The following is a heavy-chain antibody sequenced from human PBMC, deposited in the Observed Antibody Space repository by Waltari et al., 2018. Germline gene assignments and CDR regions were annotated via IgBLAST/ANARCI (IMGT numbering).Heavy chain of an antibody. Sequence: QVQLVQSGAEVKKPGASVKVSCKASGYTFTSYDINWVRQATGQGLEWMGGIIPIFGTANYAQKFQGRVTITADESTSTAYMELSSLRSEDTAVYYCARGGIAARHFDYWGQGTLVTVSS. D-gene: IGHD6-6*01. CDR2: IIPIFGTA. CDR3: ARGGIAARHFDY. CDR1: GYTFTSYD. V-gene: IGHV1-69*01. J-gene: IGHJ4*02.